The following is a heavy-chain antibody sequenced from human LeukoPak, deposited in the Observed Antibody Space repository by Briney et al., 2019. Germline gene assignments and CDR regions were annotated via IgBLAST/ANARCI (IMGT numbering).Heavy chain of an antibody. CDR2: ISGSGGST. CDR1: GFTPSTYA. D-gene: IGHD2-8*01. Sequence: GGSLRLSCAPSGFTPSTYAMSWVRPAPGKGLEWVSAISGSGGSTYYADSVKGRFTISRDNSKNTLYLQMNSLRAEDTAVYYCTKDLNVGDLGYFDYWGQGTLVTVSS. V-gene: IGHV3-23*01. J-gene: IGHJ4*02. CDR3: TKDLNVGDLGYFDY.